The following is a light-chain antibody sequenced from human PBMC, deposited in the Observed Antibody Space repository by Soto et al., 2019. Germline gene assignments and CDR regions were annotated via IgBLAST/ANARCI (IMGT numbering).Light chain of an antibody. Sequence: EIVLTQSPGTLSLSPGERATLSCRASQSVSFSYLAWYQQKPGQAPRLLIYGASSRASGIPDRFSGSGSGTDFTLTISRPEPEDFAVYYCPQYGSSPLTFGGGTKVEIK. CDR3: PQYGSSPLT. CDR1: QSVSFSY. V-gene: IGKV3-20*01. J-gene: IGKJ4*01. CDR2: GAS.